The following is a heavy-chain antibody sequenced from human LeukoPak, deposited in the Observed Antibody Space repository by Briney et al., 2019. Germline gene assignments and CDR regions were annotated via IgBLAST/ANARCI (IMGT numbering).Heavy chain of an antibody. J-gene: IGHJ5*02. V-gene: IGHV5-51*01. D-gene: IGHD3-10*01. CDR3: ARSITMVRGVPYNWFGP. CDR1: GSSFTSYW. CDR2: IYPGDSDT. Sequence: GASLKISCKGSGSSFTSYWIGWVRQLPGKGLEWMGIIYPGDSDTRYSPSFQGQVTISADKSLSTAYLQWSSLKASDTAMYYCARSITMVRGVPYNWFGPWGQGTLVTVSS.